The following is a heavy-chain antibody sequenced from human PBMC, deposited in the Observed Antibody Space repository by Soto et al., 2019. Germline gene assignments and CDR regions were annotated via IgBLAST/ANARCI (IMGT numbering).Heavy chain of an antibody. J-gene: IGHJ5*02. CDR3: ARDVGIAVAVTWFDP. D-gene: IGHD6-19*01. CDR1: GFTFSDYY. V-gene: IGHV3-11*01. Sequence: RGSLRLSCAASGFTFSDYYMSWIRQAPGKGLEWVSYISSSGSTIYYADSVKGRFTISRDNAKNSLYLQMNSLRAEDTAVYYCARDVGIAVAVTWFDPWGQGTLVTVSS. CDR2: ISSSGSTI.